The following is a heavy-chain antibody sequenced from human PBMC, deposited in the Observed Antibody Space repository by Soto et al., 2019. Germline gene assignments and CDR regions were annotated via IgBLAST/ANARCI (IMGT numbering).Heavy chain of an antibody. CDR2: IYYSGST. J-gene: IGHJ3*02. D-gene: IGHD3-10*01. V-gene: IGHV4-59*01. CDR1: AGSISSYY. Sequence: SETLSLTCTVSAGSISSYYWSWIRQPPGKVREWIGYIYYSGSTNYNPTLKSRVTISVDTSKIQFSLKLSTVTAADTAVYYCARGRVLWFGELFRAFDIWGQGTMVTVSS. CDR3: ARGRVLWFGELFRAFDI.